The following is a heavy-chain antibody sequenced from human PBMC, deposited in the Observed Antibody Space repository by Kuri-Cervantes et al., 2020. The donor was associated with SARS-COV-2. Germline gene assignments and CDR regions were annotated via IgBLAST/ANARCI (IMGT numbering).Heavy chain of an antibody. CDR1: GFSFSTYW. CDR2: IKQDGSEE. Sequence: ETLSLTCAASGFSFSTYWMTWVRQAPGIGLEWVANIKQDGSEEYYVDSVKGRFIISRDNARASLYLQMNSLRAEDTAVYYCAKSSSGSYVHFQHWGQGTLVTVSS. J-gene: IGHJ1*01. D-gene: IGHD1-26*01. V-gene: IGHV3-7*05. CDR3: AKSSSGSYVHFQH.